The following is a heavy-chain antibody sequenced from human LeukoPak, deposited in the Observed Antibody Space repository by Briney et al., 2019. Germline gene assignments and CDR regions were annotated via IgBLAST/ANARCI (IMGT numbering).Heavy chain of an antibody. CDR1: GYTFTGYY. CDR3: ARDKEGSRAFDY. CDR2: IIPIFGTA. V-gene: IGHV1-69*05. Sequence: SVKVSCKASGYTFTGYYMLWVRQAPGQGLEWMGGIIPIFGTANYAQKFQGRVTITTDESTSTAYMELSSLRSEDTAVYYCARDKEGSRAFDYWGQGTLVTVSS. D-gene: IGHD6-13*01. J-gene: IGHJ4*02.